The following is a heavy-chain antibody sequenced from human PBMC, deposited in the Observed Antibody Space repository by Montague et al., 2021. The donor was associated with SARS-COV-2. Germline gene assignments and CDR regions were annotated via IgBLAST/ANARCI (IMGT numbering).Heavy chain of an antibody. CDR2: TYYRSLWTN. D-gene: IGHD6-13*01. Sequence: CAISGDSVSSNSATWNWIRQSPSRGLEWLGRTYYRSLWTNDYARSVRSRIAINPDTSTNQFSLQLSSVTPEDTALYYCVRGIEAAGSYDYWGQGTLVTVSS. V-gene: IGHV6-1*01. CDR1: GDSVSSNSAT. J-gene: IGHJ4*02. CDR3: VRGIEAAGSYDY.